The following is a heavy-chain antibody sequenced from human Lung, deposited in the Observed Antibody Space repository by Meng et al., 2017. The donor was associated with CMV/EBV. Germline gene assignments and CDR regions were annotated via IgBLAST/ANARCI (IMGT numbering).Heavy chain of an antibody. J-gene: IGHJ6*02. CDR2: IIPILGIA. V-gene: IGHV1-69*02. Sequence: SVKVSCXASGGTFSSYTISWVRQAPGQGLEWMGRIIPILGIANYAQKFQGRVTITADKSTSTAYMELSSLRSEDTAVYYCARAFIVVVPAAIGSPYGMDVWGQGTTVTVSS. CDR3: ARAFIVVVPAAIGSPYGMDV. CDR1: GGTFSSYT. D-gene: IGHD2-2*01.